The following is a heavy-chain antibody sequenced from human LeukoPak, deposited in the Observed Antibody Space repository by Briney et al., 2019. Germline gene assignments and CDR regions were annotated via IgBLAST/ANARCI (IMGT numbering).Heavy chain of an antibody. CDR2: INPNSGGT. J-gene: IGHJ4*02. Sequence: ASVKVSCKASGYTFTGYYMHWVRQAPGQGLEWMGWINPNSGGTNYAQKFQGRVTMTRDTSISTAYMELSSLRSADTAVYYCARSLLWFGESYYFDYWGQGTLVTVSS. CDR3: ARSLLWFGESYYFDY. CDR1: GYTFTGYY. D-gene: IGHD3-10*01. V-gene: IGHV1-2*02.